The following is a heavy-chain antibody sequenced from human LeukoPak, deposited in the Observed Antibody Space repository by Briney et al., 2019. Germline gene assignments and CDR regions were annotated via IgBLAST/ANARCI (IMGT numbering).Heavy chain of an antibody. J-gene: IGHJ3*02. D-gene: IGHD4-17*01. Sequence: GGSLRLSCAASGFTFSSYSMNWVRQAPGKGLEWVSPISSSSSYIYYADSVKGRFTISRDNAKNSLYLQMNSLRAEDTAVYYCARATDYGDYVWAFDIWGQGTMVTVSS. CDR3: ARATDYGDYVWAFDI. CDR2: ISSSSSYI. CDR1: GFTFSSYS. V-gene: IGHV3-21*01.